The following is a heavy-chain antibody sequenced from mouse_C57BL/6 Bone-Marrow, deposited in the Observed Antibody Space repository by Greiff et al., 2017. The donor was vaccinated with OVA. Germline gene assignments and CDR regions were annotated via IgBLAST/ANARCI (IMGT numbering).Heavy chain of an antibody. CDR3: AMGYDYDVGAMDY. CDR2: IHPSDSDT. CDR1: GYTFTSYW. J-gene: IGHJ4*01. D-gene: IGHD2-4*01. V-gene: IGHV1-74*01. Sequence: VQLQQPGAELVKPGASVKVSCKASGYTFTSYWMHWVKQRPGLGLEWIGRIHPSDSDTNYNQKFKGKATLTVDKSSSTAYMQLSSLTSEDSAVYYCAMGYDYDVGAMDYWGQGTSVTVSS.